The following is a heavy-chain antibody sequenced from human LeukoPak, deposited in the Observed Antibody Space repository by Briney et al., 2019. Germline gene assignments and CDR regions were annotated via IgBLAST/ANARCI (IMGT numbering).Heavy chain of an antibody. J-gene: IGHJ4*02. D-gene: IGHD2-15*01. CDR2: INPNSGGT. Sequence: ASVKVSCKASGYTFTDYYIHWVRQAPGQGLEWMGWINPNSGGTHYAQKFQGRVTMTRDTSISTAYMELSRLRSDDTAVYYCASELGFGGRARCPLYHYWGQGTLVTVSS. CDR3: ASELGFGGRARCPLYHY. CDR1: GYTFTDYY. V-gene: IGHV1-2*02.